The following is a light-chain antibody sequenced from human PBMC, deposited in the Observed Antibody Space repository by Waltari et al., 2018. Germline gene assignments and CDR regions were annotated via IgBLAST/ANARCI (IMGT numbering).Light chain of an antibody. CDR3: CSFAGNYTLL. J-gene: IGLJ2*01. CDR2: DLD. CDR1: SSHVGGYDY. V-gene: IGLV2-11*01. Sequence: QSALTQPRSVSGSPGQSVTLSSTGTSSHVGGYDYVSWYQQHPGKAPKLIISDLDKRPSGVSDRFSGSKSGNTASLTISGLQVDDEASYYCCSFAGNYTLLFGGGTNLTVL.